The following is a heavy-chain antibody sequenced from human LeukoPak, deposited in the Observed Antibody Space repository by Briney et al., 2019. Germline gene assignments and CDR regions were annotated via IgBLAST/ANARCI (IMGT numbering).Heavy chain of an antibody. D-gene: IGHD1-1*01. Sequence: GESLKISCKGSGYSFTTYWIGWVRQMPGKGLECMGIIYPDDSDTRYSPSFQGQVTISADKSISTAYLQWSSPKASDTAMYYCARHETGPYFDYWGQGTLVTVSS. V-gene: IGHV5-51*01. CDR2: IYPDDSDT. CDR1: GYSFTTYW. J-gene: IGHJ4*02. CDR3: ARHETGPYFDY.